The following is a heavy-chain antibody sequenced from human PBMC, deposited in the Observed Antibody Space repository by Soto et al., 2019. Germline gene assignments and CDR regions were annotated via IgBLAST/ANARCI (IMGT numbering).Heavy chain of an antibody. CDR3: AKGGCLGIEYYGMEV. Sequence: EVQLVESGGGLVQPGRSLRLSCVVSGFTFEDYGMHWVRQAPGKGLEWVSGISWNSGSRGYADSVKGRFSISRDNAKTSLYLEMDSLRVEDTALYYCAKGGCLGIEYYGMEVWGQGTMVTVSS. CDR1: GFTFEDYG. CDR2: ISWNSGSR. D-gene: IGHD6-19*01. J-gene: IGHJ6*02. V-gene: IGHV3-9*01.